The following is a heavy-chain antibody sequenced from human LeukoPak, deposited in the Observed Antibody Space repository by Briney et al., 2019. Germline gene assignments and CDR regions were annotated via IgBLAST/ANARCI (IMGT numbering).Heavy chain of an antibody. CDR1: GGSISSYY. CDR2: INHSGST. J-gene: IGHJ4*02. V-gene: IGHV4-34*01. Sequence: SETLSLTCTVSGGSISSYYWSWIRQPPGKGLEWIGEINHSGSTNYNPSLKSRVTISVDTSKNQFSLKLSSVTAADTAVYYCARAPTSSSWYYFDYWGQGTLVTVSS. D-gene: IGHD6-13*01. CDR3: ARAPTSSSWYYFDY.